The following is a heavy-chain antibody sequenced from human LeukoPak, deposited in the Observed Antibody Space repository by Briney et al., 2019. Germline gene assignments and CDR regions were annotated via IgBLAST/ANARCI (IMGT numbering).Heavy chain of an antibody. V-gene: IGHV3-74*01. CDR3: ARDDYYGSGSSDY. Sequence: GGSLRLSCAAPGFTFNNYLMHWVRQAPGKGLVWVSRINTDGSSTSYADSVKGRFTISRDNAKNTLYLQMNSLRAEDTAVYYCARDDYYGSGSSDYWGQGTLVTVSS. CDR2: INTDGSST. CDR1: GFTFNNYL. D-gene: IGHD3-10*01. J-gene: IGHJ4*02.